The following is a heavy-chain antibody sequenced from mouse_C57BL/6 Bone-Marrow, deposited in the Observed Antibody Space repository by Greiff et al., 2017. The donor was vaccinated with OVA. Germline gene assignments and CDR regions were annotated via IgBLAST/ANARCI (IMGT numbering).Heavy chain of an antibody. V-gene: IGHV14-1*01. CDR3: TRLTTVVAPFAY. Sequence: EVKLVESGAELVRPGASVKLSCTASGFTINDYYMHWVKQRPEQGLEWIGRIDPGDGDTEYAPKFQGKATMTADTSSNTAYLQLSSLTSEDTAVHYCTRLTTVVAPFAYWGQGTLVTVSA. D-gene: IGHD1-1*01. J-gene: IGHJ3*01. CDR2: IDPGDGDT. CDR1: GFTINDYY.